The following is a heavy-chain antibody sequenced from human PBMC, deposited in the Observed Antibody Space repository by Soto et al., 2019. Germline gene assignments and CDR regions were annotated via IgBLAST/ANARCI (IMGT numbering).Heavy chain of an antibody. Sequence: QVQLVQSGAEVKKPGSSVKVSCKASGGTFSSYAISWVRQAPGQGLEWMGGIIPIFGTANYAQKFQGRVAITADESTSTAYTELSGLRSEDTAVYYCARDSGGHPMSPYGMDVWGQGTTVTVSS. V-gene: IGHV1-69*12. J-gene: IGHJ6*02. CDR1: GGTFSSYA. CDR2: IIPIFGTA. CDR3: ARDSGGHPMSPYGMDV. D-gene: IGHD1-26*01.